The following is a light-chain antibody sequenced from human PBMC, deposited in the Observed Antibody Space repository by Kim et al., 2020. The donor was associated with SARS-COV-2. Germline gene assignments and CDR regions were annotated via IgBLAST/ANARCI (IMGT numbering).Light chain of an antibody. CDR3: QQRSSWPRT. J-gene: IGKJ1*01. V-gene: IGKV3-11*01. CDR1: QSVSSY. CDR2: DAS. Sequence: LPPGDRATLSCRAGQSVSSYLAWYQQKPGQAPKLLIYDASKSATGSPPRFSGSGSGTDFTLTISSLEPEDFAVYYCQQRSSWPRTFGQGTKVDIK.